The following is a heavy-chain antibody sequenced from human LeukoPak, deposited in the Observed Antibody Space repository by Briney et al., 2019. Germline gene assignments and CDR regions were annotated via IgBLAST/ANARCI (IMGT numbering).Heavy chain of an antibody. Sequence: PSGTLSLTCAVSGGSISSSNWWSWVRQPPGKGLEWIGEIYHSGSTNYNPSLKSRVTISVDKSKNQFSLKLSSVTAADTAVYYCASCPFYGDYTDWFDPWGQGTLVTVSS. CDR3: ASCPFYGDYTDWFDP. D-gene: IGHD4-17*01. CDR2: IYHSGST. J-gene: IGHJ5*02. V-gene: IGHV4-4*02. CDR1: GGSISSSNW.